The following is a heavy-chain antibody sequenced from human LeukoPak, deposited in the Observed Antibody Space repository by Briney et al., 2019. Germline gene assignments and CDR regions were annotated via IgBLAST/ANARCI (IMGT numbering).Heavy chain of an antibody. V-gene: IGHV6-1*01. CDR1: GDSVSSNSAA. CDR2: TYYRSKWYN. J-gene: IGHJ3*02. Sequence: SQSLSLTCAISGDSVSSNSAAWNWIRQSPSRGLEWLGRTYYRSKWYNDYAISVKSRITINPDTSKNQFSLQLNSVTPEDTAVYYCTRALDGSSGRGDAFDIWGQGTMVTVSS. D-gene: IGHD2-15*01. CDR3: TRALDGSSGRGDAFDI.